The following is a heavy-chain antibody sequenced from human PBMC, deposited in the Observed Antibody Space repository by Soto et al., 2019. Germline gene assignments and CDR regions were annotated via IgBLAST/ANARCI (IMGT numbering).Heavy chain of an antibody. V-gene: IGHV3-23*01. D-gene: IGHD5-12*01. CDR2: ISGSGGST. CDR3: AKVGNFADVDIVATIGRGGY. CDR1: GFTFSSYA. Sequence: PGGSLRLTCAASGFTFSSYAMSWVRQAPGKGLEWVSAISGSGGSTYYADSVKGRFTISRDNSKNTLYLQMNSLRAEDTAVYYCAKVGNFADVDIVATIGRGGYWGQGTLVTVSS. J-gene: IGHJ4*02.